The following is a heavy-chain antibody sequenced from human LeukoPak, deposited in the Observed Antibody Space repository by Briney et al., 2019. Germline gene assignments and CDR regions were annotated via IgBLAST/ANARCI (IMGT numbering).Heavy chain of an antibody. J-gene: IGHJ4*02. V-gene: IGHV3-21*01. CDR2: FSNSGET. D-gene: IGHD2-2*03. CDR1: GFTFNTYS. CDR3: ARNIALDSQYGY. Sequence: GGSLRLSCEASGFTFNTYSMNWARQAPGKGLEWVSAFSNSGETHYADSVKGRFTISRDNAKNSLYLQMNSLRAEDTAVYYCARNIALDSQYGYWGQGTLSPSPQ.